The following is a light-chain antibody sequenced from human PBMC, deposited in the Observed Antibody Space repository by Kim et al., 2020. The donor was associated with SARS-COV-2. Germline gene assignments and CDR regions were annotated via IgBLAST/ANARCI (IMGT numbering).Light chain of an antibody. J-gene: IGKJ2*01. V-gene: IGKV1-33*01. CDR3: QQYDNLPDS. CDR1: KDISNE. Sequence: AYVEDKVTIPGQESKDISNELNGKRKKPGKAPKLLIYEAANVEQGVPSKFSGSGSGTDSTFTIRSLQPEEIATYYCQQYDNLPDSFGQGTKLEI. CDR2: EAA.